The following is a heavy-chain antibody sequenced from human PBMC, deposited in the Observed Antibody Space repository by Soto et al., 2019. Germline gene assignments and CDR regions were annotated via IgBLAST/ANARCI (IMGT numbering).Heavy chain of an antibody. J-gene: IGHJ6*02. Sequence: EVQLVESGGGLVQPGRSLRLSCAASGFSFDEYGMHWVRQAPGKGLGWVSGISWNSGTIGYADSVKGRFSISRDNXKKSLYLQMNSLRAEDRALYYCAISTGGTANGMDVWGQGTTVIVSS. D-gene: IGHD2-8*02. CDR2: ISWNSGTI. CDR3: AISTGGTANGMDV. CDR1: GFSFDEYG. V-gene: IGHV3-9*01.